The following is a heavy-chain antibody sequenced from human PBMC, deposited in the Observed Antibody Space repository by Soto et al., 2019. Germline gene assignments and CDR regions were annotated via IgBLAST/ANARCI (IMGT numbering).Heavy chain of an antibody. D-gene: IGHD1-7*01. CDR3: ASCGNWNYASDY. CDR2: ISDRNGDT. CDR1: GSTFRTPA. J-gene: IGHJ4*02. V-gene: IGHV1-18*01. Sequence: GASVKVSCKASGSTFRTPAMTCERQALGQGFEWLGCISDRNGDTKYRPKLQGRVTITTDTSTSTADMELRSLRSDDTAIYYCASCGNWNYASDYWGQGTLVTVSS.